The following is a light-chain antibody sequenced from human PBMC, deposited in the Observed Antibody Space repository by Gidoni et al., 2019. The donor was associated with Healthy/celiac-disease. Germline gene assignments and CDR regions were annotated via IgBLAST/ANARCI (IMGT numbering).Light chain of an antibody. CDR1: QSVLYSSNNTNY. J-gene: IGKJ1*01. CDR2: WAS. CDR3: QQYYSTPRT. Sequence: DIVMTQSPDSLAVSLGERATINCKSSQSVLYSSNNTNYLAWYQQKPGQPPKLLIYWASTRESGVPDRFSGSGYGTDFTLTISSMQAEDVAVYYCQQYYSTPRTFGQGTKVEIK. V-gene: IGKV4-1*01.